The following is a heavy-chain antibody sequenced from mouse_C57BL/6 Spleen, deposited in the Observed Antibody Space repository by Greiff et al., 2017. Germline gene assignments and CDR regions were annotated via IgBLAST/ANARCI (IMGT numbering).Heavy chain of an antibody. CDR2: IDPETGGT. CDR1: GYTFTDYE. J-gene: IGHJ3*01. Sequence: QVQLQQSGAELVGPGASVTLSCKASGYTFTDYEMHWVKQTPVHGLEWIGAIDPETGGTAYNQKCKGKAILTADKSSSTAFMELRSLTSEDSAVYYCTSGDDGYYVLFAYWGQGTLVTVSA. D-gene: IGHD2-3*01. V-gene: IGHV1-15*01. CDR3: TSGDDGYYVLFAY.